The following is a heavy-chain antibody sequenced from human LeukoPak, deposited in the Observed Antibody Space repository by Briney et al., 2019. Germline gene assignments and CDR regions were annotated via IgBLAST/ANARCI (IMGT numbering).Heavy chain of an antibody. V-gene: IGHV4-59*01. J-gene: IGHJ4*02. CDR2: IYYSGST. CDR3: ARGVADYGDSYYFDY. Sequence: PSETLSLTCTVSGGSINSYYWSWIRQPPGKGLEWIGYIYYSGSTNYNPSLKSRVTISVDTSKNQFSLKLSSVTAADTAVYFCARGVADYGDSYYFDYWGQGTLVAVSS. CDR1: GGSINSYY. D-gene: IGHD4-17*01.